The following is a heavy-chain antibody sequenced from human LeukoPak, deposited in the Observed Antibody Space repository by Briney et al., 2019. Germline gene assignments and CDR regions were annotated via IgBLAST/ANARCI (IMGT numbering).Heavy chain of an antibody. Sequence: GGSLRLSCAASGFTFSSYAMTWVRQAPGKGLEWVSTIVNTGDTTYYGHSVKGRFTISRDNSKNTLYLQMNSLRAEDTAVYYCARNRLSVTDYWGQGTLVTVSS. CDR1: GFTFSSYA. CDR3: ARNRLSVTDY. D-gene: IGHD2/OR15-2a*01. V-gene: IGHV3-23*01. CDR2: IVNTGDTT. J-gene: IGHJ4*02.